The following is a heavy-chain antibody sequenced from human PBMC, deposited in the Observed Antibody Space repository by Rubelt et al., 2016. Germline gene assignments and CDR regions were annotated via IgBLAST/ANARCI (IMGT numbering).Heavy chain of an antibody. V-gene: IGHV4-34*01. J-gene: IGHJ5*02. CDR3: ARQASLSSGYYP. CDR2: ISYSGST. CDR1: GESFSGNY. D-gene: IGHD6-19*01. Sequence: QVQLQQWGAGLLKPSETLSLTCAVYGESFSGNYWTWIRQPPGKGLEWIGTISYSGSTFYNPSLKSRVTMSDDTSNNQFSRRLPSVSAADTAVYYCARQASLSSGYYPWGQGTLVTVSS.